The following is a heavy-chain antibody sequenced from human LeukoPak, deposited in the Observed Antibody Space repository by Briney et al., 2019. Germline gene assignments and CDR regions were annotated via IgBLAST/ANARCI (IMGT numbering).Heavy chain of an antibody. D-gene: IGHD4-17*01. V-gene: IGHV4-59*01. Sequence: SETLSLTCTVSGGSISSYYWSWIRQPPGKGLEWIGYIYYSGSTNYNPSLKSRVTKSVDTSKNQFSLKLSSVTAADTAVYYCARDQGYGDFAGYHYGMDVWGKGTTVTVSS. CDR3: ARDQGYGDFAGYHYGMDV. CDR1: GGSISSYY. CDR2: IYYSGST. J-gene: IGHJ6*04.